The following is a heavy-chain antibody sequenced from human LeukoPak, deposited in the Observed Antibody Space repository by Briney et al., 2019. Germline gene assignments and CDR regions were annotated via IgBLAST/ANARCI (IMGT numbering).Heavy chain of an antibody. D-gene: IGHD3-9*01. Sequence: GGSLRLSCAASGFAFHAFDMYWVRQTPGEGLVWVSRIKEDGTYTSYADSVKGRFTISRDNARNTVFLQMNSLRAEDTAVYYCARDFDMGITPGDDFDFWGQGTLVTVSS. CDR1: GFAFHAFD. CDR2: IKEDGTYT. J-gene: IGHJ4*02. V-gene: IGHV3-74*01. CDR3: ARDFDMGITPGDDFDF.